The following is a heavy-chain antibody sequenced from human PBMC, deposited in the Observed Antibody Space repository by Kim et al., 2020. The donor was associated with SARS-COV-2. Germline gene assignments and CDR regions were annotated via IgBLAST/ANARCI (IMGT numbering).Heavy chain of an antibody. V-gene: IGHV3-15*01. CDR3: TTVSPDY. CDR1: GFTFSNAL. J-gene: IGHJ4*02. Sequence: GGSLRLSCAVSGFTFSNALMSWVRQAPGKGLEWVGRIKSKKDGGTTDYSAPVKGRFTISRDDSKNTLYLQMNSLKSEDTAVYYCTTVSPDYWGQGTLVTV. CDR2: IKSKKDGGTT.